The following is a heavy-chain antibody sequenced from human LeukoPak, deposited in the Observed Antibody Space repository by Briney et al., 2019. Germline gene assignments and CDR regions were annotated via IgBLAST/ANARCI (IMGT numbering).Heavy chain of an antibody. J-gene: IGHJ6*04. V-gene: IGHV4-59*01. CDR3: ARDHVVVVPAARSLGMDV. Sequence: SETLSLTCTVPGGSISSYYWSWIRQPPGKGLEWIGYIYYSGSTNYNPSLKSRVTISVDTSKNQFSLKLSSVTAADTAVYYCARDHVVVVPAARSLGMDVWGKGTTVTVSS. CDR2: IYYSGST. D-gene: IGHD2-2*01. CDR1: GGSISSYY.